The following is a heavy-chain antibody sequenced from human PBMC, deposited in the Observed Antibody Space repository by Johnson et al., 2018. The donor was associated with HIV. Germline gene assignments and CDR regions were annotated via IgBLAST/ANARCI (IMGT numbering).Heavy chain of an antibody. CDR1: GFTFDDYG. D-gene: IGHD3-22*01. J-gene: IGHJ3*02. CDR3: ARDNGYYYDSSGSRNAFDI. CDR2: INWNGGST. Sequence: VQLVESGGGVVRPGGSLRLSCAASGFTFDDYGMTWVRQAPGKGLEWVSGINWNGGSTGYADSVKGRFTISSDNSKNTLYLQMNSLRAEDTAVYYCARDNGYYYDSSGSRNAFDIWGQGTMVTVSS. V-gene: IGHV3-20*04.